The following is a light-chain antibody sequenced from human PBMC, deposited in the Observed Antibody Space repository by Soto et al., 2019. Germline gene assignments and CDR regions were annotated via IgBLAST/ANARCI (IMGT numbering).Light chain of an antibody. V-gene: IGKV3-20*01. Sequence: EDVVKLSLATVSLSTGERATLPCRASQSFSSNKLAWYHQKPGQPPRLLIYAASSRATGIPDRFSGSGSGTDFTLTISILEPEDFTVFYCQLYASLPITFGQ. CDR2: AAS. J-gene: IGKJ5*01. CDR3: QLYASLPIT. CDR1: QSFSSNK.